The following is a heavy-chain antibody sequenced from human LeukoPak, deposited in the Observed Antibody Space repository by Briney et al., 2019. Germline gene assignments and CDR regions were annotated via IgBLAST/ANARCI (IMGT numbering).Heavy chain of an antibody. V-gene: IGHV1-69*05. CDR3: ARVDRYHYYLDV. CDR1: GGTFSSYA. CDR2: IIPIFGTA. Sequence: SVKVSCKASGGTFSSYAISWVRQAPGQGLEWMGGIIPIFGTANYAQKFQGRVTITTDESTSTAYMELSSLRFEDTAMYYCARVDRYHYYLDVWGKGTTVTVFS. J-gene: IGHJ6*03.